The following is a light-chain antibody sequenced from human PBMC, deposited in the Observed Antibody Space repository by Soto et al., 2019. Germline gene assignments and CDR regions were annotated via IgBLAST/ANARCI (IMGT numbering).Light chain of an antibody. V-gene: IGKV1-6*01. CDR2: AAS. Sequence: AIQRTQSPSSLSASVGDRVTITGRASQGIRNDLAWYQQKPGKAPKLLIYAASSLQSGVPSRFSGSGSGTDFALAIGSLQPEDFATYFCLQDYNYPYSFGQGTKVDIK. CDR1: QGIRND. CDR3: LQDYNYPYS. J-gene: IGKJ2*01.